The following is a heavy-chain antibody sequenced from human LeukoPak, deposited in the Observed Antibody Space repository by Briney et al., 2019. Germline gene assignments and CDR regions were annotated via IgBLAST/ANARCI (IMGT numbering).Heavy chain of an antibody. D-gene: IGHD3-22*01. CDR2: LNWNGGST. CDR1: GFTFDDYG. J-gene: IGHJ3*02. CDR3: ARGYYDSSDDDAFDI. Sequence: PGGSLRLSCAASGFTFDDYGMSWVRQAPGKGLEWVSGLNWNGGSTGYADSVKGRFTISRDNAKNSLYLQMNSLRAEDTALYYCARGYYDSSDDDAFDIWGQGTMVTVSS. V-gene: IGHV3-20*04.